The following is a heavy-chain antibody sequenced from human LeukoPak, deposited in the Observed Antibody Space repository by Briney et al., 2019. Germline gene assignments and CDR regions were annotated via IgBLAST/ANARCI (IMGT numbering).Heavy chain of an antibody. Sequence: PSETLSLTCSVSGGSISSSSYYWGWIRQPPGKGLEWIGNIYYSGSTYYNPSLKSRVTISVDTSENQVSLKLNSVTAADAAVYYCASLIISIPPAIDFWGQGALVTVSS. D-gene: IGHD2-2*01. V-gene: IGHV4-39*01. CDR2: IYYSGST. CDR3: ASLIISIPPAIDF. J-gene: IGHJ4*02. CDR1: GGSISSSSYY.